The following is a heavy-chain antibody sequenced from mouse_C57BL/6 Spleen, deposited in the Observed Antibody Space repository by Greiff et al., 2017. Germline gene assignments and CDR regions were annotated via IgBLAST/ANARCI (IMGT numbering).Heavy chain of an antibody. J-gene: IGHJ4*01. D-gene: IGHD4-1*02. CDR2: IWSGGST. V-gene: IGHV2-2*01. Sequence: VKLVESGPGLVQPSQSLSITCTVSGFSLTSYGVHWVRQSPGKGLEWLGVIWSGGSTDYNAAFISRLSVSKDNSKSQVFFKMNSLQADDTAIYYCARNQLYYYAMDYWGQGTSVTVSS. CDR1: GFSLTSYG. CDR3: ARNQLYYYAMDY.